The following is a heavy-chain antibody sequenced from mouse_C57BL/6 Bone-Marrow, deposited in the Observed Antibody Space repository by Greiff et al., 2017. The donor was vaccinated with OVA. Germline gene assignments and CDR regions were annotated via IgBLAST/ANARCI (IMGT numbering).Heavy chain of an antibody. J-gene: IGHJ2*01. CDR2: IYPRRGNT. D-gene: IGHD1-1*01. Sequence: QVQLKESGAELARPGASVKLSCKASGYTFTSYGISWVKQRTGQGLEWIGEIYPRRGNTYYNEKFKGKATLTADKYSSTAYMELRSLTSEDSAVYFCARKGFYYYGSSYYWGQGTTLTVSS. CDR3: ARKGFYYYGSSYY. V-gene: IGHV1-81*01. CDR1: GYTFTSYG.